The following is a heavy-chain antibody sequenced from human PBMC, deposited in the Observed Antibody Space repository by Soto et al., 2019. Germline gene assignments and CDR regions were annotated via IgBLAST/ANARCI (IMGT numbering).Heavy chain of an antibody. CDR2: IIPIFGTA. V-gene: IGHV1-69*13. CDR1: GGTFSSYA. Sequence: GASVKVSCKASGGTFSSYAISWVRQAPGQGLEWMGGIIPIFGTANYAQKFQGRVTITADESTSTAYMELSSLRSEDTAVYYCARGLTSVHYYYYGMDVWGQGTTVTVSS. J-gene: IGHJ6*02. CDR3: ARGLTSVHYYYYGMDV.